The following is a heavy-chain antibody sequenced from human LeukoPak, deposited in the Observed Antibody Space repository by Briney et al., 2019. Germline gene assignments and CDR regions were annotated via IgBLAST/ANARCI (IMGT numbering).Heavy chain of an antibody. Sequence: GGSLRLSCAASGFTFSSYGTHWVRQAPGKGLEWVAVISYDGSNKYYADSVKGRFTISRDNSKNTLYPQMNSLRAEDTAVYYCAKGPGDSTYWGQGTLVTVSS. V-gene: IGHV3-30*18. J-gene: IGHJ4*02. CDR3: AKGPGDSTY. CDR2: ISYDGSNK. D-gene: IGHD4-17*01. CDR1: GFTFSSYG.